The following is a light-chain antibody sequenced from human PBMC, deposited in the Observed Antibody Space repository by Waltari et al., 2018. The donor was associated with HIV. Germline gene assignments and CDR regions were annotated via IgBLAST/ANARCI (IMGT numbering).Light chain of an antibody. CDR2: GAS. CDR1: QSVSNS. J-gene: IGKJ1*01. V-gene: IGKV3-20*01. CDR3: HQYGSSPGT. Sequence: EIVLTQSPGTLSLSPGGRATLSCRASQSVSNSLAWYQHKPGQAPRLLIYGASTRATGVSDRFSGSGSGADFTLIISRMQPEDLAVYYCHQYGSSPGTFGQGTKVEIK.